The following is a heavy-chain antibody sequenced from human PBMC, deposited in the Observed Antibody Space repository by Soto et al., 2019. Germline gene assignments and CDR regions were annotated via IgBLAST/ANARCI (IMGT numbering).Heavy chain of an antibody. D-gene: IGHD3-10*01. Sequence: PSDTLSLTCTVSGGSISSYYWSWIRQPPGKGLEWIGYIYYSGSTNYNPSLKSRVTISVDTSKNQFSLKLNSMTAADTAVYYCASMTIRSDYWFDPWGQGTLVTVSS. CDR2: IYYSGST. CDR1: GGSISSYY. CDR3: ASMTIRSDYWFDP. V-gene: IGHV4-59*08. J-gene: IGHJ5*02.